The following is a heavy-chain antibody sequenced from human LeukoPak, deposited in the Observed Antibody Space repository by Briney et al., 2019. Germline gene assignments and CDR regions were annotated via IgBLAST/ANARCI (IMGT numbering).Heavy chain of an antibody. CDR1: GFTFSSDS. D-gene: IGHD2-2*01. V-gene: IGHV3-23*01. J-gene: IGHJ4*02. CDR3: AKDSFGTR. CDR2: ISGSGGST. Sequence: GGSLRLSCAASGFTFSSDSMTWVRQAPGRGLEWVSTISGSGGSTFYADSVKGRFTISRDNSKNTLYLHMNSLSAEDTAIYYCAKDSFGTRWGQGTLVTVSS.